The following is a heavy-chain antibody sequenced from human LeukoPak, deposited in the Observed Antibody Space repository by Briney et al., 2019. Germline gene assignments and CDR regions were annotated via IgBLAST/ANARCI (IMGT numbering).Heavy chain of an antibody. V-gene: IGHV4-39*01. CDR3: ARLRAEYYFDY. Sequence: SETLSLTCTVSGGSISSGSYYWGWIRQPPGKGLEWIGSIYYSGSTYYNPSLKSRVTISVDTSKNQFSLKLSSVTAADTAVYYCARLRAEYYFDYWGQGTLVTVSS. J-gene: IGHJ4*02. CDR2: IYYSGST. D-gene: IGHD3-10*01. CDR1: GGSISSGSYY.